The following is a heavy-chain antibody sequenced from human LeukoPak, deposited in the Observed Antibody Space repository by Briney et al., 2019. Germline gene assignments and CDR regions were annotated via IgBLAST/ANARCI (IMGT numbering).Heavy chain of an antibody. V-gene: IGHV3-48*01. D-gene: IGHD4-17*01. CDR3: AKDTGYGDYQTGGIDY. Sequence: PGRSLRLSCAASGFTFSSYAMSWVRQAPGKGLEWISYISSGSVTIYYADSVKGRFTISRDNARNSLYLQMNSLRAEDMALYYCAKDTGYGDYQTGGIDYWGQGTLVTVSS. J-gene: IGHJ4*02. CDR2: ISSGSVTI. CDR1: GFTFSSYA.